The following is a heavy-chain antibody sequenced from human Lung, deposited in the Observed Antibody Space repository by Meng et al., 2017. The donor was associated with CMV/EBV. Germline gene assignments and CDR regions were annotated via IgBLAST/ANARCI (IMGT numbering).Heavy chain of an antibody. Sequence: ESLKISXAASGFTFSAYNMHWVRQAPGKGLEWVSSITSGGHHIYYADSVRGRFTISRDNAKNSLSLQMNSLRVEDTATYYCARVTASGWAKVFDSWGQGTLVTVSS. D-gene: IGHD6-19*01. CDR3: ARVTASGWAKVFDS. J-gene: IGHJ4*02. CDR1: GFTFSAYN. CDR2: ITSGGHHI. V-gene: IGHV3-21*01.